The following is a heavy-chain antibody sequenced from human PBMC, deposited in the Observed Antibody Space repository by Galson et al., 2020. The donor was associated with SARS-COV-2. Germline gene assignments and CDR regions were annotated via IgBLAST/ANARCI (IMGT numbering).Heavy chain of an antibody. CDR3: ARAGTGMNLYYYYGMDV. CDR1: GGSISSYY. V-gene: IGHV4-4*07. J-gene: IGHJ6*02. CDR2: IYTSGST. Sequence: SETLSLTCTVSGGSISSYYWSWIRQPAGKGLEWIGRIYTSGSTNYNPSLKSRVTMSVDTSKNQFSLKLSSVTAADTAVYYCARAGTGMNLYYYYGMDVWGQGTTVTVSS. D-gene: IGHD1-1*01.